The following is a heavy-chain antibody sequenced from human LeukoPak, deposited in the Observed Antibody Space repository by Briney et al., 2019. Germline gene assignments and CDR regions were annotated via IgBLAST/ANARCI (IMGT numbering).Heavy chain of an antibody. CDR2: INHSGST. CDR1: GGSFSGYY. Sequence: SETLSLTCAVYGGSFSGYYWSWIRQPPGKGPEWIGEINHSGSTNYNPFLKSRVTISVDTSKNQFSLKLSSVTAADTAVYYCARQVAEPKYYYYGMDVWGQGTTVTVSS. J-gene: IGHJ6*02. CDR3: ARQVAEPKYYYYGMDV. D-gene: IGHD6-19*01. V-gene: IGHV4-34*01.